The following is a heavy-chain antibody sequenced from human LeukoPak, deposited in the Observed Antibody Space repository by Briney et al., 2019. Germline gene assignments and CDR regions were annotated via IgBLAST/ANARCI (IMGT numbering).Heavy chain of an antibody. D-gene: IGHD6-19*01. J-gene: IGHJ6*03. Sequence: GGTLRLSCAASGFIYKSHTMNLVRQSPGKAQDLVSSISSSSSYIYYADSVKGRFAISRDNAKNSLYLQMNSLRAEDTAVYYCARSSGWYHRGPDYYYYYMDVWGKGTTVTVS. V-gene: IGHV3-21*01. CDR1: GFIYKSHT. CDR2: ISSSSSYI. CDR3: ARSSGWYHRGPDYYYYYMDV.